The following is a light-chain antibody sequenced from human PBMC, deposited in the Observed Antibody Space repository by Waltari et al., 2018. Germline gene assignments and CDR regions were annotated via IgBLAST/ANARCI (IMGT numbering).Light chain of an antibody. Sequence: QPALTQPASVSGCPAQSTTISCTGTRTDVGPYDLFPWYQQRPGRAPTLILFGVGKRPSGISDRFSGSKSGNTASLTISGLQSEDEAHYYCSSYTQSRTRVFGGGTKVTVL. CDR1: RTDVGPYDL. CDR3: SSYTQSRTRV. J-gene: IGLJ3*02. V-gene: IGLV2-23*02. CDR2: GVG.